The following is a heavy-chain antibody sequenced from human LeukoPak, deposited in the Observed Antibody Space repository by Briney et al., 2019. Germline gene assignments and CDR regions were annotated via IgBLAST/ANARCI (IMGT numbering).Heavy chain of an antibody. CDR2: IYHSGST. CDR3: ARAPGYSGYGFFDY. J-gene: IGHJ4*02. Sequence: SETLSLTCAVSGGSISSSNWWSWVRQPPGKGLEWIGEIYHSGSTNYNPSLKSRVTISVDKSKNQCPLKLSSVTAADTAVYYCARAPGYSGYGFFDYWGQGTLVTVSS. V-gene: IGHV4-4*02. CDR1: GGSISSSNW. D-gene: IGHD5-12*01.